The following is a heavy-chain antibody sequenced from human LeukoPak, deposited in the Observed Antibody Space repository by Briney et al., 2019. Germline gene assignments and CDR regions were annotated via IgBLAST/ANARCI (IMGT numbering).Heavy chain of an antibody. V-gene: IGHV3-74*01. J-gene: IGHJ3*02. CDR3: ARTSGYDFRDNAFDI. D-gene: IGHD5-12*01. CDR1: GFTFSSYW. CDR2: INSDGSST. Sequence: GGSLRLSCAASGFTFSSYWMHWVRQAPGKGLVWVSRINSDGSSTSYADSVKGRFTISRDNAKNSLYLQMNSLRAEDTALYYCARTSGYDFRDNAFDIWGQGTMVTVSS.